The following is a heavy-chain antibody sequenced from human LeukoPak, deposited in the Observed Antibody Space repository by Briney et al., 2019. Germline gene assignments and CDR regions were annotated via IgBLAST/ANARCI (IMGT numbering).Heavy chain of an antibody. CDR1: GGSFSDYY. Sequence: SETLSLTCAVCGGSFSDYYWTWIRQTPGKGLEWIGEIIHSGSTNYKSSLKSRVTLSVDTSKNHFSLKLSSVTAADTAVYYCARGIVLTGYASFDYWGQGTLVTVSS. CDR2: IIHSGST. J-gene: IGHJ4*02. CDR3: ARGIVLTGYASFDY. V-gene: IGHV4-34*01. D-gene: IGHD2-8*01.